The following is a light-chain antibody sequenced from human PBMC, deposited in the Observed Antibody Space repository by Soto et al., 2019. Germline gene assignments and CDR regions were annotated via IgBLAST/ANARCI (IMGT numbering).Light chain of an antibody. J-gene: IGKJ3*01. V-gene: IGKV3-15*01. CDR2: GAS. Sequence: EIVMTQSPATLSVSPGERATLSCRASQSVSSNLAWYQQKPGQAPRLLIYGASTRATGIPARFSGSGSGTEFTLTISSLQSEDFAAYYWQQYNYGPPMITFGPGTKVDFK. CDR3: QQYNYGPPMIT. CDR1: QSVSSN.